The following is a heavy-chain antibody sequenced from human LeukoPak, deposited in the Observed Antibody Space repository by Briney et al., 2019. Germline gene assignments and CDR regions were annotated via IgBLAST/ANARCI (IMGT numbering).Heavy chain of an antibody. D-gene: IGHD3-22*01. CDR3: ARGMLKTYYYDSSGINYFDY. CDR2: IYYSGST. CDR1: GGSISSYY. Sequence: SETLSLTGTVSGGSISSYYWSWIRQPPGKGLEWIGYIYYSGSTNYNPSLKSRVTISVDTSKNQFSLRLSSVTAADTAVYYCARGMLKTYYYDSSGINYFDYWGQGTLVTVSS. J-gene: IGHJ4*02. V-gene: IGHV4-59*01.